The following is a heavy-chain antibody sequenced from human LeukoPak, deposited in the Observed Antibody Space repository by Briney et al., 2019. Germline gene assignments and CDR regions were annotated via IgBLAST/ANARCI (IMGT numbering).Heavy chain of an antibody. CDR2: IRYDGSNK. Sequence: GGSLRLSCAASGFTFSSYGMHWVRQAPGKGLEWVAFIRYDGSNKYYADSVKGRFTISRDNSKNTLYLQMNSLRAEDTAVYYCAKDQGYYDSSGYYRNFDYWGQGTLVTVPS. CDR3: AKDQGYYDSSGYYRNFDY. CDR1: GFTFSSYG. J-gene: IGHJ4*02. D-gene: IGHD3-22*01. V-gene: IGHV3-30*02.